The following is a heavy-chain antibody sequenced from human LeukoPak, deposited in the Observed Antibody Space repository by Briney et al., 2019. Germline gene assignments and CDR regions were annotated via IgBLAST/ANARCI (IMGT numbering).Heavy chain of an antibody. CDR3: AREDYGVYHGYYFDY. J-gene: IGHJ4*02. CDR1: GFTFTDYY. Sequence: GGSLRLSCAASGFTFTDYYMNWIRQAPGKGLERVSYISGSGSDLDYAGSVKGRFTISRDNAKNSLYLQMNSLRVEDTAVYYCAREDYGVYHGYYFDYWGQGTLVTVSS. CDR2: ISGSGSDL. V-gene: IGHV3-11*04. D-gene: IGHD4-17*01.